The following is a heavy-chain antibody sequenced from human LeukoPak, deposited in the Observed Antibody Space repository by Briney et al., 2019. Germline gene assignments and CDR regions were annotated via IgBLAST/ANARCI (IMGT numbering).Heavy chain of an antibody. CDR3: ARVDTATGEYYFDY. V-gene: IGHV3-53*01. J-gene: IGHJ4*02. CDR1: GFTVSSNY. D-gene: IGHD5-18*01. CDR2: IYSGGST. Sequence: GGSLRLSCAAFGFTVSSNYMSWVRQAPGKGLEWVSVIYSGGSTYYADSVKGRFTISRDDSKNTLYLQMNSLRAEDTAVYYCARVDTATGEYYFDYWGQGTLVTVSS.